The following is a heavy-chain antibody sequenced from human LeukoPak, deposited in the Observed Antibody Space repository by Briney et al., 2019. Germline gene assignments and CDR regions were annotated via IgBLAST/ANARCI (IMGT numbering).Heavy chain of an antibody. CDR3: ARDGSFIQSGEFDFDY. CDR1: GHTFTSYY. J-gene: IGHJ4*02. D-gene: IGHD3-10*01. V-gene: IGHV1-46*01. Sequence: ASVKVSCKASGHTFTSYYMHWVRQAPGQGLEWMGIINPSGGSTSYAQKFQGRVTMTRDTSTSTVYMELSSLRSEDTAVYYCARDGSFIQSGEFDFDYWGQGTLVTVSS. CDR2: INPSGGST.